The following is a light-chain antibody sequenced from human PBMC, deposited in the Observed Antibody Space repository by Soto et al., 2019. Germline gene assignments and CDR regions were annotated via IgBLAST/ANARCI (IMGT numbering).Light chain of an antibody. CDR1: SSNIGSNT. Sequence: QLVLTQPPSASGTPGQRGTISCSGSSSNIGSNTVNWYQQLPGTAPKILIYSDHQRTSGVPDRVSVSKSGTSASLTISGLQSEDEANYDCTTWDYSLDGYVFVNGTKLTVL. CDR3: TTWDYSLDGYV. J-gene: IGLJ1*01. CDR2: SDH. V-gene: IGLV1-44*01.